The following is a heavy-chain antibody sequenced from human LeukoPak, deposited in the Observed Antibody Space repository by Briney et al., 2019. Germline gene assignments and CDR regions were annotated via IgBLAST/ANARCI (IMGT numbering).Heavy chain of an antibody. Sequence: SETLSLTCAVYGGSFSGYYWSWIRQPPGKGLEWIGEINHSGSTNYDPSLKSRVTISVDTSKNQFSLKLSSVTAADTAVYYCARRDGYYGSSGYMGDWGQGTLVTVSS. CDR3: ARRDGYYGSSGYMGD. J-gene: IGHJ4*02. CDR2: INHSGST. V-gene: IGHV4-34*01. D-gene: IGHD3-22*01. CDR1: GGSFSGYY.